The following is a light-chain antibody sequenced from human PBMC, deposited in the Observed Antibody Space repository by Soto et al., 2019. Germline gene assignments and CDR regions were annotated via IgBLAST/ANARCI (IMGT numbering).Light chain of an antibody. V-gene: IGKV3-20*01. CDR2: GAS. Sequence: IVFTQSPSTLSLSPRDRATLSCTTSQSVSSSYLAWYQQKPGQAPRLLIYGASSRATGIPDRFSGSGSGTDFTLTISSLQPEDFATYYCQQSYSTPWTFGQGTKVDIK. J-gene: IGKJ1*01. CDR1: QSVSSSY. CDR3: QQSYSTPWT.